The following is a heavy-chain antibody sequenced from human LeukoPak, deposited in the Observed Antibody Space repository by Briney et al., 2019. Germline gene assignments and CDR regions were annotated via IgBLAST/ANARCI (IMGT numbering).Heavy chain of an antibody. Sequence: XGDYYWSWIRXXXXXGLEWIGYIYYSGSTYYNPSLKSRVTISVDTSKNQFSLKLSSVTAADTAVYYCARKTRGYYFDYWGQGTLVTVSS. CDR3: ARKTRGYYFDY. J-gene: IGHJ4*02. CDR1: XGDYY. CDR2: IYYSGST. V-gene: IGHV4-30-4*01.